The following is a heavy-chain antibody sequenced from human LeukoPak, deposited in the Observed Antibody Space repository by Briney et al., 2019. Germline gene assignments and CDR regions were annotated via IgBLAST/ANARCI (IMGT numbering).Heavy chain of an antibody. D-gene: IGHD4-17*01. CDR2: IRGDSDRT. J-gene: IGHJ3*01. CDR3: ARRAVTVTTSCGAFDA. CDR1: GFTFSSHV. V-gene: IGHV3-23*01. Sequence: PGAPLRLSCAASGFTFSSHVMNWVRQAPGKGREWVSYIRGDSDRTFYADSVKGRFTISRDNSKNTLYLQMNSLRAEDTALYYCARRAVTVTTSCGAFDAWGQGTMVTVSS.